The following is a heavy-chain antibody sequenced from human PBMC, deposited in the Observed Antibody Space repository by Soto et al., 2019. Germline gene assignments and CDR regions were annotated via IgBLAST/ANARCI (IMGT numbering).Heavy chain of an antibody. CDR1: GFTVSSSY. CDR3: ARVPTGNYYFDY. D-gene: IGHD1-7*01. Sequence: GGSLRLSCAASGFTVSSSYMSWVRQAPGKGLEWVSVIYSGGSTYYADSVKGRFTISRDNSKNTLYLQMNSLRAEDTAVYYCARVPTGNYYFDYWGQGTLVTVS. CDR2: IYSGGST. J-gene: IGHJ4*02. V-gene: IGHV3-53*01.